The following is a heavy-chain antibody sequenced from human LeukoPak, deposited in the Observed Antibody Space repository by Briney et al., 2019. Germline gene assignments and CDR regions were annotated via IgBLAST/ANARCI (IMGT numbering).Heavy chain of an antibody. CDR1: GGSVSSGGYY. V-gene: IGHV4-31*11. J-gene: IGHJ6*02. CDR2: ISYSGST. D-gene: IGHD3-3*01. CDR3: ARDPGYYDGERSGMDV. Sequence: SQTLSLTCAVSGGSVSSGGYYWSWIRQHPGKGLEWIGYISYSGSTYYNPSLKSRVTISIDTSKNQFSLKLRSVTAADTAVYYCARDPGYYDGERSGMDVWGQGTTVTVSS.